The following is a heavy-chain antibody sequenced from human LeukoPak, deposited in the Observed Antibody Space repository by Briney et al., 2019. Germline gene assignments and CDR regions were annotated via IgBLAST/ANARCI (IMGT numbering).Heavy chain of an antibody. V-gene: IGHV3-9*01. J-gene: IGHJ4*02. D-gene: IGHD6-13*01. Sequence: GRSLRLSCAASGFTFDDYAMHWVRHTPGKGLEYVSGISWNSGSIVYVDSVKGRFTISRDNAKNSLYLQMNSLRAEDTAVYYCTKGAPQASSSWPFDYWGQGTLVTVSS. CDR3: TKGAPQASSSWPFDY. CDR1: GFTFDDYA. CDR2: ISWNSGSI.